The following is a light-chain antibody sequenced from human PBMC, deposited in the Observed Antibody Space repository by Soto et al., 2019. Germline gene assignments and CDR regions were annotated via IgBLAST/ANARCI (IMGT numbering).Light chain of an antibody. CDR3: HQYNNYSPGYT. Sequence: DIQMTQSPSTLSASVGDRVTITCRASQSISSWLAWSQQKPGKAPKLLIYDASGLESGVPTRFSGSGSGTELTLTISSRQPDDFETSFCHQYNNYSPGYTFGQGTKLEIK. V-gene: IGKV1-5*01. CDR2: DAS. J-gene: IGKJ2*01. CDR1: QSISSW.